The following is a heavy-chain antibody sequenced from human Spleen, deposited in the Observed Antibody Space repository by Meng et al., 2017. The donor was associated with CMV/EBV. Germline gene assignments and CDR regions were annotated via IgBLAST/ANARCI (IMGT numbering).Heavy chain of an antibody. CDR3: ARDWGEEEGAFDI. V-gene: IGHV3-11*01. CDR2: IYSSGTTM. Sequence: GESLKISCTASGFTFTDYYMSWIRQAPGKGLERVSYIYSSGTTMYYADSVKGRFTISRDNARNSLYLQMNSLTVDDTAVYYCARDWGEEEGAFDIWGQGTMVTVSS. CDR1: GFTFTDYY. D-gene: IGHD3-16*01. J-gene: IGHJ3*02.